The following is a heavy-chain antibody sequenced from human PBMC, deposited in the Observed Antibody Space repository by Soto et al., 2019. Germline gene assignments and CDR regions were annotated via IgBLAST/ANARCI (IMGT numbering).Heavy chain of an antibody. Sequence: GGSLRLSCAASGFTFSSYGMHWVRQAPGKGLEWVAVISYDGSNKYYADSVKGRFTISRDNSKNTLYLQMNSLRAEDTAVYYCAKDGGSIAARPGFYYYYYGMDVWGQGTTVTVSS. V-gene: IGHV3-30*18. D-gene: IGHD6-6*01. CDR1: GFTFSSYG. CDR2: ISYDGSNK. CDR3: AKDGGSIAARPGFYYYYYGMDV. J-gene: IGHJ6*02.